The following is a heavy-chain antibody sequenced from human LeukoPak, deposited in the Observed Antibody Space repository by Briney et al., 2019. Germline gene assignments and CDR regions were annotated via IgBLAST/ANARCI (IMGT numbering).Heavy chain of an antibody. V-gene: IGHV4-61*09. CDR2: IHTNGGT. D-gene: IGHD6-19*01. J-gene: IGHJ5*02. CDR1: GDSISSGSYY. Sequence: SQTLSLICTVSGDSISSGSYYWSWIRQPAGKRPEWIGHIHTNGGTKYNPSLESRVTISLETSDNQFSLELNSVTATDTAVSYCARSIAVTGKSWLDPWGQGTLVTVSS. CDR3: ARSIAVTGKSWLDP.